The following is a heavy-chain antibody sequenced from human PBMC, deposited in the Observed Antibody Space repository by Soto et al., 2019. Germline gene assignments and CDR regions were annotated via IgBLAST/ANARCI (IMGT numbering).Heavy chain of an antibody. J-gene: IGHJ4*02. CDR1: GGSLSSYY. CDR2: IYYTGST. D-gene: IGHD3-22*01. CDR3: ARPNDSSGYYPLIY. Sequence: SETLSLTCTVSGGSLSSYYWSWIRQPPGKGLEWIGYIYYTGSTNYNPSLKSRVTISVDTSKNQFSLKLSSVTAADTAVYYCARPNDSSGYYPLIYWGQGTPVTVSS. V-gene: IGHV4-59*01.